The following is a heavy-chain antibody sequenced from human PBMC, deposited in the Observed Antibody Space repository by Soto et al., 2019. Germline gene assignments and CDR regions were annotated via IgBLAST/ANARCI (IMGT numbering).Heavy chain of an antibody. J-gene: IGHJ5*02. D-gene: IGHD1-26*01. V-gene: IGHV4-31*03. Sequence: SETLSLTCTVSGGSASSADHYWSWIRQHPGKGLEWIGYIYYTGSTYYNPSLKSRVSISVDTSKNQFSLKLSSLTAADTAMYSCARANSVSGRSWFDPWGQGTLVTVSS. CDR2: IYYTGST. CDR3: ARANSVSGRSWFDP. CDR1: GGSASSADHY.